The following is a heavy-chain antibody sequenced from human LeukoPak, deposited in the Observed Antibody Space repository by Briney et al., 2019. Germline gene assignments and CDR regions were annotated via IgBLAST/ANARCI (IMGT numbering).Heavy chain of an antibody. J-gene: IGHJ3*02. Sequence: GGSLRLSCAASGFTFSRNAMSWVRQAPGKGLEWVSAISGSGGSTYYADSVKGRFTISRDNSKNTLYLQMNSLRAEDTAVYYCAKAEDIVVVPAAILSLAFDIWGQGTMVTVSS. V-gene: IGHV3-23*01. D-gene: IGHD2-2*02. CDR3: AKAEDIVVVPAAILSLAFDI. CDR1: GFTFSRNA. CDR2: ISGSGGST.